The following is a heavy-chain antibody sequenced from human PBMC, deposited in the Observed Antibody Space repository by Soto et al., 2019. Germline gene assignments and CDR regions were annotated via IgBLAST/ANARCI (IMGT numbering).Heavy chain of an antibody. CDR1: GFSFGDYG. D-gene: IGHD3-3*01. Sequence: EVQLVESGGGLVQPGRSLRLSCVASGFSFGDYGMHWVRQAPGRGPEWVSGISWNSGNIGYAETVKGRFTISRDNAKNSLYLQINSLRAEDTGLYYCVKDGLTSVFGLVHDGSDIWGHGTMVTVSS. J-gene: IGHJ3*02. CDR2: ISWNSGNI. CDR3: VKDGLTSVFGLVHDGSDI. V-gene: IGHV3-9*01.